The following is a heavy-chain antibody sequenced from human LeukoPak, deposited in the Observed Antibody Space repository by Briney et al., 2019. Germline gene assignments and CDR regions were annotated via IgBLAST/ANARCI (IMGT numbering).Heavy chain of an antibody. V-gene: IGHV3-23*01. CDR2: IRGSSGSDT. CDR1: GFTFSTYA. J-gene: IGHJ4*02. D-gene: IGHD4-11*01. Sequence: GGSLRLSCVASGFTFSTYAMSWVRQAPGKGLECVSAIRGSSGSDTYYADYVKGRFTISRDNSKNMVYLQMNSLRAEDTAVYYCAREGPTVAFDYWGQGTLVTVSS. CDR3: AREGPTVAFDY.